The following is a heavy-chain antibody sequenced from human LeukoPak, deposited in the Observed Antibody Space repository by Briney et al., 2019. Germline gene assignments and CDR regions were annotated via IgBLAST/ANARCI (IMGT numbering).Heavy chain of an antibody. CDR3: ARTGVNVIPAAPFDY. CDR2: IYTSAHT. Sequence: SETLSLTCTVSGASINSGDYYWSWIRQPAGKGLEWIGCIYTSAHTNYNPSLKSRVSISVDTSKNQFSLKVNSVTAADTAVYYCARTGVNVIPAAPFDYWGQGSLVTVSS. V-gene: IGHV4-61*02. CDR1: GASINSGDYY. J-gene: IGHJ4*02. D-gene: IGHD2-2*01.